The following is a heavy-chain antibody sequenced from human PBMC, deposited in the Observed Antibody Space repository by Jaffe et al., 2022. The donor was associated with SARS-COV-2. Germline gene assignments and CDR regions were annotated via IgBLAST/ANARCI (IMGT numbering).Heavy chain of an antibody. Sequence: QVQLEQSGAEVKNPGASVKVSCKASGYTFMSYYMQWVRQAPGQGLEWVGIINPSGGSTSYAQKLQGRVTMTRDTSTSTVYMELSSLRFEDTAMYYCARVRCSGGRCDDFGYWGQGTLVTVSS. V-gene: IGHV1-46*04. CDR1: GYTFMSYY. CDR3: ARVRCSGGRCDDFGY. D-gene: IGHD2-15*01. CDR2: INPSGGST. J-gene: IGHJ4*02.